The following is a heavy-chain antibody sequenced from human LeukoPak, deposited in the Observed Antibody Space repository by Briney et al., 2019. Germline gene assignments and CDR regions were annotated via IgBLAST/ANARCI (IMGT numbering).Heavy chain of an antibody. D-gene: IGHD3-3*01. CDR1: GYTFSGYY. CDR3: ARVGTIFGVVTYAFDI. J-gene: IGHJ3*02. CDR2: INPKSGGT. V-gene: IGHV1-2*02. Sequence: ASVKVSYKASGYTFSGYYMHWVRQAPGQGLEWMGWINPKSGGTDYVQKFQGRVTMTRDTSISTAYMELSGLRSDDTAVYYCARVGTIFGVVTYAFDIWGQGTMVTVSS.